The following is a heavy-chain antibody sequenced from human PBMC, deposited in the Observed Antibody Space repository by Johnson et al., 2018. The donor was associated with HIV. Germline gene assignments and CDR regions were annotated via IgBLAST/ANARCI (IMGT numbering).Heavy chain of an antibody. J-gene: IGHJ3*02. V-gene: IGHV3-33*06. D-gene: IGHD6-13*01. Sequence: QVQLVESGGGVVQPGTSLRLSCAASGFAFRNYGMHWVRQAPGKGLEWVALIWYDGTDKYYADSVKGRFSISRDNSKSTLYLQMNSLRAEDTAVYYCAKVAVATAAGGVALDIWGPGTMVIVSS. CDR3: AKVAVATAAGGVALDI. CDR2: IWYDGTDK. CDR1: GFAFRNYG.